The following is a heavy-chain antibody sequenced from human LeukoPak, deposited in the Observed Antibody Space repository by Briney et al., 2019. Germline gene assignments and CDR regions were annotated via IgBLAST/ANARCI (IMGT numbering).Heavy chain of an antibody. Sequence: ASVKVSCKASGYTFTSYAMNWARQAPGQGLEWMGWINTNTGNPTYAQGFTGRFVFSLDTSVSTAYLQISSLKAEDTAVYYCAREQQQPVTGGHDWFDPWGQGTLVTVSS. CDR2: INTNTGNP. CDR1: GYTFTSYA. J-gene: IGHJ5*02. D-gene: IGHD6-13*01. CDR3: AREQQQPVTGGHDWFDP. V-gene: IGHV7-4-1*02.